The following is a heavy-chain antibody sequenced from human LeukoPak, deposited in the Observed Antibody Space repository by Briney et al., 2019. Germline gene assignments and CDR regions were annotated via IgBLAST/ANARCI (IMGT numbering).Heavy chain of an antibody. CDR2: ISSSSSYT. CDR3: AKDKGREGDY. J-gene: IGHJ4*02. CDR1: GFTFSDYY. Sequence: PGGSLRLSCAASGFTFSDYYMSWIRQAPGKGLEWVSYISSSSSYTNYADSVKGRFTISRDNPKNTLYLQMSSLRPEDTAVYYCAKDKGREGDYWGQGNLVTVSS. V-gene: IGHV3-11*06.